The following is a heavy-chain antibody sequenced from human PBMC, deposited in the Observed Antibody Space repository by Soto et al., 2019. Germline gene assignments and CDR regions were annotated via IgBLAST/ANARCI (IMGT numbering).Heavy chain of an antibody. Sequence: SETLSLTCTVSGGSISSYYWSWIRQPPGKGLEWIGYIYYSGSTNYNPSLKSRVTISVDXSXXQFSLKLSSVTAADTAVYYCARGKNPELFDYWGQGTLVTVSS. J-gene: IGHJ4*02. CDR3: ARGKNPELFDY. V-gene: IGHV4-59*01. CDR1: GGSISSYY. CDR2: IYYSGST.